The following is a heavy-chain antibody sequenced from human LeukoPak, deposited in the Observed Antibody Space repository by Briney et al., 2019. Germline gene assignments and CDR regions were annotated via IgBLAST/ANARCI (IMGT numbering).Heavy chain of an antibody. Sequence: GGSLRLSCAASGFTFSDYYMSWIRQAPGKGLEWVSYISSSGSTIYYADSVKGRFTISRDNAKNSLYLQMNSLRAEDTAVYYCAREYISGWEDAFDIWGQGTMVTVSS. CDR1: GFTFSDYY. D-gene: IGHD6-19*01. V-gene: IGHV3-11*01. CDR2: ISSSGSTI. CDR3: AREYISGWEDAFDI. J-gene: IGHJ3*02.